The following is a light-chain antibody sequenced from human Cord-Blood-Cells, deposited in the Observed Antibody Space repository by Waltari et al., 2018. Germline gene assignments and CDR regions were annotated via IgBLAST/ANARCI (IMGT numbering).Light chain of an antibody. CDR3: MIWHSSAWV. Sequence: QAVLTQPASLSASPGASASLTCTLRSGINVGTYRIYWYQQKPGSPPQYLLRYKSDSDKQQGSGVPIRFSGSKDASANAGILLISGLQSEDEADYYCMIWHSSAWVFGGGTTLTVL. J-gene: IGLJ3*02. CDR1: SGINVGTYR. V-gene: IGLV5-45*01. CDR2: YKSDSDK.